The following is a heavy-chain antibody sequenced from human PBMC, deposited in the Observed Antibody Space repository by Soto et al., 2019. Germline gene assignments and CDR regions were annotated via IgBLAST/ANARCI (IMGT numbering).Heavy chain of an antibody. CDR2: IYSRGNT. Sequence: QVQLQESGPGLVKPSQTLSLTCTVSAGSIGSGFYYWSWIRQHPGKGLEWIGYIYSRGNTYYNPSLKSRVTISLATSDNQFSLTLSSVNAADTAVYYCARGTYYFYMDVWGKGTTVTVSS. CDR3: ARGTYYFYMDV. V-gene: IGHV4-31*03. CDR1: AGSIGSGFYY. J-gene: IGHJ6*03.